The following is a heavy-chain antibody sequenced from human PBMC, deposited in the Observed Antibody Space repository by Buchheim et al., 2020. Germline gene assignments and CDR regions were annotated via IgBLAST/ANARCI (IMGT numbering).Heavy chain of an antibody. CDR3: TRQPMVRGVGRFDH. D-gene: IGHD3-10*01. J-gene: IGHJ5*02. CDR1: GYTFTKSW. Sequence: EVQLVQSGAEVKKPGESLKISCQASGYTFTKSWIGWVRQVPGKGLEWMGVIYPSDSDARYSPSLQGQVTIPVDRSINTAYLQWNSLRASDTATYFCTRQPMVRGVGRFDHWGQGT. CDR2: IYPSDSDA. V-gene: IGHV5-51*01.